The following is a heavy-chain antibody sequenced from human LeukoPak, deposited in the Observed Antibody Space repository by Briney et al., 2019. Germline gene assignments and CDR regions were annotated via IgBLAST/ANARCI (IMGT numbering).Heavy chain of an antibody. CDR1: GYTLSELS. CDR3: AVDISTIFSLLDP. V-gene: IGHV1-24*01. CDR2: SNPEDGET. J-gene: IGHJ5*02. D-gene: IGHD3-3*01. Sequence: ASVKVSCKVSGYTLSELSMHWVRQVPGKGLEWMGGSNPEDGETVYAQKFLGRVTMTEDTSTDTAYMELRRLRSEDTAVYYCAVDISTIFSLLDPWGQGTQITVCS.